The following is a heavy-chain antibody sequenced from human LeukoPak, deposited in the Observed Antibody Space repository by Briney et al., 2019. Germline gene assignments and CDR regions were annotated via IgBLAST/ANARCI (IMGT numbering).Heavy chain of an antibody. CDR2: LYTSGST. D-gene: IGHD6-6*01. V-gene: IGHV4-4*07. CDR1: GGSISSYY. J-gene: IGHJ4*02. CDR3: ARGDTVAARPGRFDY. Sequence: SETLSLTCTVSGGSISSYYWSWIRQPAGKGLEWIGRLYTSGSTNYNPSLKSRVTMSVDTSKNQFSLKLSSVTAADTAVYYCARGDTVAARPGRFDYWGQGTLVTVSS.